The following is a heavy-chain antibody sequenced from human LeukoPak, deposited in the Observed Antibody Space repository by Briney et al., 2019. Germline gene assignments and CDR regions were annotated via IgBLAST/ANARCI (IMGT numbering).Heavy chain of an antibody. Sequence: SVKVSCKASGATFSSYAISWVRQAPGQGLEWMGRIIPIFGIANYAQKFQGRVTITADKYTRTAYMELSRLRSEDTGVYYCARDGGTTVISEYFDYWGQGTLVTVSS. D-gene: IGHD4-17*01. V-gene: IGHV1-69*04. CDR2: IIPIFGIA. CDR3: ARDGGTTVISEYFDY. CDR1: GATFSSYA. J-gene: IGHJ4*02.